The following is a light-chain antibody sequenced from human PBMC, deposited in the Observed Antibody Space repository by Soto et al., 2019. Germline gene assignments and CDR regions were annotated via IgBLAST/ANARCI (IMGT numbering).Light chain of an antibody. CDR2: KDS. CDR1: ALPKQY. CDR3: QSADSSGTYF. J-gene: IGLJ1*01. Sequence: SYELTQPPSVSVSPGQTARITCSGDALPKQYAYWYQQKPGQAPVLVIYKDSERPSGIPERFSGSSSGTTVTLTISGVQAEGEADYYCQSADSSGTYFFGTGTKV. V-gene: IGLV3-25*02.